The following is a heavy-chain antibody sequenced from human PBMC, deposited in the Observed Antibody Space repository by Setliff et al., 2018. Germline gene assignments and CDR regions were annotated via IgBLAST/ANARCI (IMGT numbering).Heavy chain of an antibody. J-gene: IGHJ4*02. V-gene: IGHV4-34*01. CDR3: RFWSSYYKNDY. CDR2: INQSGNT. D-gene: IGHD3-3*01. Sequence: SETLSLTCTVYGGSFSDYYWGWIRQSPGKRPEWIAEINQSGNTNYNPSLNSRVSVSVDTPTNQFSLKVFSVTTADTAVYYCRFWSSYYKNDYWAQGTLVTVSS. CDR1: GGSFSDYY.